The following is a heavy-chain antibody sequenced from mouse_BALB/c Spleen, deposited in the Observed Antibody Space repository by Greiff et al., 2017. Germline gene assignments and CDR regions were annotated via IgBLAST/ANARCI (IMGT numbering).Heavy chain of an antibody. J-gene: IGHJ3*01. CDR3: TRRDDGYYVPFAY. V-gene: IGHV1S81*02. Sequence: QVQLKESGAELVKPGASVKLSCKASGYTFTSYYMYWVKQRPGQGLEWIGEINPSNGGTNFNEKFKSKATLTVDKSSSTAYMQLSSLTSEDSAVYYCTRRDDGYYVPFAYWGQGTLVTVSA. CDR1: GYTFTSYY. CDR2: INPSNGGT. D-gene: IGHD2-3*01.